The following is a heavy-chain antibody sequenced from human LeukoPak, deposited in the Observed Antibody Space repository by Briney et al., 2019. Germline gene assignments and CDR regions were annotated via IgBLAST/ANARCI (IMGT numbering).Heavy chain of an antibody. CDR1: GGSISSYY. D-gene: IGHD3-22*01. CDR3: ARSPHYHDSSGYSPSYSYAMDV. Sequence: PSETLSLTCTVSGGSISSYYWSWIRQPPGKGLEWIGYIYTSGSTNYNPSLKSRVTISVDTSKNQFSLKLSSVTAADTAVYYCARSPHYHDSSGYSPSYSYAMDVWGQGTTVTVSS. J-gene: IGHJ6*02. CDR2: IYTSGST. V-gene: IGHV4-4*09.